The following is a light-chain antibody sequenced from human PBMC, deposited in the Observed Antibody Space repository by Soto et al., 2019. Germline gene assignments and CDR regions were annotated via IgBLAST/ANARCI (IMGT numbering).Light chain of an antibody. CDR1: QSVRTK. J-gene: IGKJ1*01. CDR3: QQYTDRPRT. V-gene: IGKV3-15*01. Sequence: EIVLTQSPGTLSLSPGEIATLSCRASQSVRTKLAWYQQTPGQAPRLLIFDASIRLPTVPARFSGSVSGTEFTLTISGLQSEDFAVYFCQQYTDRPRTFGQGTKVDIK. CDR2: DAS.